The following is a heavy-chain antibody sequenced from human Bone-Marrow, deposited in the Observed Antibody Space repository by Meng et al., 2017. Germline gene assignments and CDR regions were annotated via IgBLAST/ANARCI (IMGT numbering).Heavy chain of an antibody. D-gene: IGHD3-22*01. V-gene: IGHV4-59*01. CDR3: ARDAPNYYDDAFDI. CDR2: IYYSGST. Sequence: SETLSLTCTVSGGSISSYYWSWIRQPPGKGLEWMGYIYYSGSTNYNPSLKSRVTISVDTSKNQFSLKLSSVPAADTAVYYCARDAPNYYDDAFDIWGQGTMVTVSS. CDR1: GGSISSYY. J-gene: IGHJ3*02.